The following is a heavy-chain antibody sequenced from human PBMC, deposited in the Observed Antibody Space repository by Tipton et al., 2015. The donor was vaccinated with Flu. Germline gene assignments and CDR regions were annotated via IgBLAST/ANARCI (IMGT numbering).Heavy chain of an antibody. J-gene: IGHJ3*02. D-gene: IGHD3-10*01. Sequence: TLSLTCAVSGGSISSDYYWSWIRQPAGKGLEWIGRVYTSGTTNYNPSLKSRVTISVDTSKNQFSLRLRSVTAADTAVYYCAEWQGSLDAFAIWGQGTTVSVSS. V-gene: IGHV4-61*02. CDR3: AEWQGSLDAFAI. CDR1: GGSISSDYY. CDR2: VYTSGTT.